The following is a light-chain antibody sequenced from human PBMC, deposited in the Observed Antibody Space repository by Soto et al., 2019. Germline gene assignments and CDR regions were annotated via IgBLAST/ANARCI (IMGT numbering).Light chain of an antibody. CDR1: SSDVGGYNY. J-gene: IGLJ1*01. V-gene: IGLV2-14*01. CDR3: SSYTSSSTLSYV. CDR2: DVS. Sequence: QSALTQPASVSGSPGQSITISCTGTSSDVGGYNYVSWYQQHRGKAPKLMIYDVSNRPSGVSNRFSGSKSGNTASLTISGLQAEDEADYYCSSYTSSSTLSYVFGTGTKVTVL.